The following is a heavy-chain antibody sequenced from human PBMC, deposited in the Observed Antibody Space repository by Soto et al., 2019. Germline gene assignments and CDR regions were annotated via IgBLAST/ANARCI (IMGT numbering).Heavy chain of an antibody. J-gene: IGHJ2*01. Sequence: SLRLSCASSGFTFSSYAMSWVRQAPGKGLEWVPAISGSGGSTYYADSVKGRFTISRDNSKNTLYLQMNSLRAEDTAVYYCAKDRILRFGELSGFDLWGRGTLVTVSS. CDR3: AKDRILRFGELSGFDL. CDR2: ISGSGGST. V-gene: IGHV3-23*01. CDR1: GFTFSSYA. D-gene: IGHD3-10*01.